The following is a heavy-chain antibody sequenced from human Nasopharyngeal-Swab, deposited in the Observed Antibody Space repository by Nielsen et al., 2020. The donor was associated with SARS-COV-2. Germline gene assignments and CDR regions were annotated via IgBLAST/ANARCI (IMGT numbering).Heavy chain of an antibody. CDR1: GYTFTSYG. D-gene: IGHD7-27*01. CDR2: ISAYNGNT. J-gene: IGHJ4*02. Sequence: ASVKVSCKASGYTFTSYGISWVRQAPGQGLEWMGWISAYNGNTNYAQKLQGRVTMTTDTSTSTVYMELSSLRSEDTAVYYCARRIVGSWGAFDYWGQGTLVTVSS. V-gene: IGHV1-18*01. CDR3: ARRIVGSWGAFDY.